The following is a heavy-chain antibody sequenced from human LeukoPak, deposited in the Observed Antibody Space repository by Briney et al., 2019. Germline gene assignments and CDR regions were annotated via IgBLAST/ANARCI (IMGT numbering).Heavy chain of an antibody. CDR1: GFTFDDYA. V-gene: IGHV3-9*01. CDR3: AKDKIMTTYGGFDY. J-gene: IGHJ4*02. Sequence: GGSLRLSCAASGFTFDDYAMHWVRQAPGKGLEWVSGISWNSGSIGYADSVKGRFTIFRDNAKNSLYLQMNSLRAEDTALYYCAKDKIMTTYGGFDYWGQGTLVTVSS. D-gene: IGHD3-16*01. CDR2: ISWNSGSI.